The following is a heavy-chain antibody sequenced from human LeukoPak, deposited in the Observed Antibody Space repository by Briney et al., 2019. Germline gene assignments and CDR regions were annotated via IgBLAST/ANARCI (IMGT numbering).Heavy chain of an antibody. CDR2: IYSGGSE. Sequence: QSGGSLRLSCAASGFTFSSNYMSWVRQAPGKGLEWVSVIYSGGSEYYSDSVKGRLTIFRDNYANTLHLQMNSIMTEDKAVFYYARDVANWFDPWGQGTLVTVSS. J-gene: IGHJ5*02. V-gene: IGHV3-66*01. CDR1: GFTFSSNY. CDR3: ARDVANWFDP.